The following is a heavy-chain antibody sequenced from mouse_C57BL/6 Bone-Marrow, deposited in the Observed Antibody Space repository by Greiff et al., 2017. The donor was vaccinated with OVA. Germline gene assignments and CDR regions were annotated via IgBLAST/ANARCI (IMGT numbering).Heavy chain of an antibody. D-gene: IGHD4-1*01. CDR2: INPSSGYT. CDR3: AIRTGRGRY. CDR1: GYTFPSYW. Sequence: VQVVESGAELAKPGASVQLSCKASGYTFPSYWMHWVKQRPGQGLEWIGYINPSSGYTKYNQKFKDKATVTADKSSSTAYMQLSSLTYEDSSVYYCAIRTGRGRYWGQYTTLTVSS. J-gene: IGHJ2*01. V-gene: IGHV1-7*01.